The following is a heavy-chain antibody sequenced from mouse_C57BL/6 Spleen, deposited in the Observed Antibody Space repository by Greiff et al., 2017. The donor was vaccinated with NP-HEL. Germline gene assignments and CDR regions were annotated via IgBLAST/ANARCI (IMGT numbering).Heavy chain of an antibody. V-gene: IGHV5-12*01. J-gene: IGHJ4*01. CDR1: GFTFSDYY. CDR3: ARHDYYAMDY. CDR2: ISNGGGST. Sequence: EVKVVESGGGLVQPGGSLKLSCAASGFTFSDYYMYWVRQTPEKRLEWVAYISNGGGSTYYPDTVKGRFTISRDNAKNTLYRQMSRLKSEDTAMYYCARHDYYAMDYWGQGTSVTVSS.